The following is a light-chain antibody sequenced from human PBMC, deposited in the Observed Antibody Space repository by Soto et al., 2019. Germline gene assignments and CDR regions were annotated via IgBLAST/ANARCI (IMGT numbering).Light chain of an antibody. CDR1: RNDIGTYNL. V-gene: IGLV2-23*01. CDR2: EGN. Sequence: QSALTQPASVSESPGQSISISCGGGRNDIGTYNLVSWYQQHPGKAPKLIIYEGNKRPSGVSNRFSGSRSGNTASLTISGRQAEDEADYDCCSYTDGSSLLFGGGTQLTVL. CDR3: CSYTDGSSLL. J-gene: IGLJ3*02.